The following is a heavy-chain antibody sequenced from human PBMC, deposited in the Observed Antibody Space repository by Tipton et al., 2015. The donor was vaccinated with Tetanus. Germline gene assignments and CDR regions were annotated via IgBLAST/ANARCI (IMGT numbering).Heavy chain of an antibody. CDR2: VSYSGRT. Sequence: TLSLTCTVSGGSVRSGDYSWNWIRQPPGKGLEWLAYVSYSGRTNSNYSLKSRITISQDTSKNQFSLRLSSVTAADTAVYYCARSHVFRFTLFGEEITRSGRFDPWGQGTLVTVSS. V-gene: IGHV4-61*08. D-gene: IGHD3-3*01. J-gene: IGHJ5*02. CDR1: GGSVRSGDYS. CDR3: ARSHVFRFTLFGEEITRSGRFDP.